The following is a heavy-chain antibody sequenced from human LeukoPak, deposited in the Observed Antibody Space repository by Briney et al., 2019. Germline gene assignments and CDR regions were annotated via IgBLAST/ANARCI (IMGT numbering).Heavy chain of an antibody. V-gene: IGHV1-2*02. CDR1: GYTFTGYY. D-gene: IGHD3-22*01. J-gene: IGHJ4*02. CDR3: ATLNEYYDSSGYYPGMFDY. Sequence: GASVKVSCKASGYTFTGYYMHWVRQAPGQGLEWMGWINPNSGGTNYAQKSQGRVTMTRDTSISTAYMELRSLRSDDTAIYYCATLNEYYDSSGYYPGMFDYWGQGTLVTVSS. CDR2: INPNSGGT.